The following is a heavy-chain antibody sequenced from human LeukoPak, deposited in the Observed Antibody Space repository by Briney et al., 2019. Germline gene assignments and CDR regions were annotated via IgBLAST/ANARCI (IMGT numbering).Heavy chain of an antibody. CDR1: GFTFSSYA. Sequence: GGSLRLSCAASGFTFSSYAMQWVRQAPGKGLEWVAVISFDGSRKYYADSVKGRFTISRDNSKNTLYLQMNRLRIEDTAVCYCARGDWNDVSDAFDIWGQGAMVTVSS. J-gene: IGHJ3*02. V-gene: IGHV3-30-3*01. D-gene: IGHD1-1*01. CDR2: ISFDGSRK. CDR3: ARGDWNDVSDAFDI.